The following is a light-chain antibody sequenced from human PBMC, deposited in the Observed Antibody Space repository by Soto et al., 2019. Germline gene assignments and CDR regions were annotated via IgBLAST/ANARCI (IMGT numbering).Light chain of an antibody. CDR1: SSDVGAYNY. CDR2: DVT. J-gene: IGLJ1*01. CDR3: TSYTSTSTYV. Sequence: QSALTQPASVSGPPGQSITISCTGTSSDVGAYNYVSWYQHHPGKAPRLVIYDVTNRPSGISDRFPGSKSGNTASLTISGLLAEDEADYYCTSYTSTSTYVFGTGTKLTVL. V-gene: IGLV2-14*01.